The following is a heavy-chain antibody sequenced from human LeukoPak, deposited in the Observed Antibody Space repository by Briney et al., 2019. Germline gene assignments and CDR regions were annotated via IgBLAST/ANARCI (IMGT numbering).Heavy chain of an antibody. CDR3: ASGLGNCSSTSCYSHFDY. J-gene: IGHJ4*02. Sequence: PGGSLRLSCAASGFTFSSYWMSWVRQAPGKGLEWVANIKQDGSEKYYVDSVKGRFTISRDNAKNSLYLQMNSLRAEDTAVYYCASGLGNCSSTSCYSHFDYWGQGTLVTVSS. CDR2: IKQDGSEK. CDR1: GFTFSSYW. V-gene: IGHV3-7*01. D-gene: IGHD2-2*01.